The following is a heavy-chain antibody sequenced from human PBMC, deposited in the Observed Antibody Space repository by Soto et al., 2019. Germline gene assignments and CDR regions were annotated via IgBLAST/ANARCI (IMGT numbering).Heavy chain of an antibody. V-gene: IGHV2-5*02. CDR3: AHGKVVTAALGWFDP. Sequence: SGPPLLNPTQTLTLTCPLSEFSFSTRGVGVGCIRQPPGKALEWLALIYLDDDKRYSPSLKSRLTITKDTSKNQVVLTMTNMDPVDTATYYCAHGKVVTAALGWFDPWGQGTLVTVSS. J-gene: IGHJ5*02. CDR2: IYLDDDK. CDR1: EFSFSTRGVG. D-gene: IGHD2-21*02.